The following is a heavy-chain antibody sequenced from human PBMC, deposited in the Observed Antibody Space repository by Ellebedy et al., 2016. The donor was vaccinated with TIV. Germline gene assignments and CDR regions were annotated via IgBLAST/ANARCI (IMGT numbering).Heavy chain of an antibody. CDR1: GYTFTSYA. J-gene: IGHJ4*02. CDR3: ARGYSSGCWDY. D-gene: IGHD6-19*01. Sequence: ASVKVSXXASGYTFTSYAMHWVRQAPGQRLEWMGWINAGNGNTKYSQKFQGRVTITRDTSASTAYMELSSLRSEDTAVYYCARGYSSGCWDYWGQGTLVTVSS. V-gene: IGHV1-3*01. CDR2: INAGNGNT.